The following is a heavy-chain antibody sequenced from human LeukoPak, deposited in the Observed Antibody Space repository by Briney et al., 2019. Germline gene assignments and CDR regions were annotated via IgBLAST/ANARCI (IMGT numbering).Heavy chain of an antibody. CDR1: GFTFSSYW. Sequence: PGGSLRLSCAASGFTFSSYWMHWVRQAPGKGLVWVSRIKNDGSSPTYADSVKGRFTISRDNAKNTLYLQMNSLRAEDTAVYYCVSFSYDSGGHTKSDYWGQGTLVTVSS. D-gene: IGHD3-22*01. CDR2: IKNDGSSP. CDR3: VSFSYDSGGHTKSDY. V-gene: IGHV3-74*01. J-gene: IGHJ4*02.